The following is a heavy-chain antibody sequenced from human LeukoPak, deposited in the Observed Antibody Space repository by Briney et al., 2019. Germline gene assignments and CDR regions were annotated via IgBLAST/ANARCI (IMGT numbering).Heavy chain of an antibody. V-gene: IGHV1-69*02. CDR1: GGTXSSYT. CDR3: ARARFLEWTLDF. Sequence: GASVKVSCKASGGTXSSYTITGVRQAPGQGLEWMVRTIPILGITNYSDKFQGRLRVTADKSSSTDYMELSSLRSEDTAVYFCARARFLEWTLDFWGQGSLVTVS. D-gene: IGHD3-3*01. J-gene: IGHJ4*02. CDR2: TIPILGIT.